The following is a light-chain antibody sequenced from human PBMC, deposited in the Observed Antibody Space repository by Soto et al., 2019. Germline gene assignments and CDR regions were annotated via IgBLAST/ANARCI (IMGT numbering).Light chain of an antibody. CDR1: SSNIGSNT. Sequence: QSVLTQPPSASGTPGQRVTISCSGSSSNIGSNTVNWYQQLPGTAPKLLIYSNNQRPSGVPDRFSGSKSGTSASLAISGLQSEDEADYYCAASDDSLNGWVFGGGTKVTVL. J-gene: IGLJ3*02. CDR2: SNN. CDR3: AASDDSLNGWV. V-gene: IGLV1-44*01.